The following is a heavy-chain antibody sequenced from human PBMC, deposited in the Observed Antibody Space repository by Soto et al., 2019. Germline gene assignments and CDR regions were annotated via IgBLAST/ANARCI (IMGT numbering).Heavy chain of an antibody. CDR3: ARVPDY. Sequence: QLQLQESGSGLVKPSQTLSLTCAVSGGSISSGGYSWSWIRQPPGKGLEWIGYMYHSGSTYYNPSPQSRVTISIDRSKNQFSLKLSCVTAADTAVYYCARVPDYWGQGILVTVSS. D-gene: IGHD2-2*01. CDR1: GGSISSGGYS. V-gene: IGHV4-30-2*01. CDR2: MYHSGST. J-gene: IGHJ4*02.